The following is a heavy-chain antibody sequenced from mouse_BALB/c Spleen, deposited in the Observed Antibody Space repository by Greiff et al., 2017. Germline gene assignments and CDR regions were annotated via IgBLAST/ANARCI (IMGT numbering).Heavy chain of an antibody. CDR2: ISSGGSYT. D-gene: IGHD2-2*01. CDR3: TSDGYY. CDR1: GFTFSSYT. J-gene: IGHJ2*01. V-gene: IGHV5-6-4*01. Sequence: EVQVVESGGGLVKPGGSLKLSCAASGFTFSSYTMSWVRQTPEKRLEWVATISSGGSYTYYPDSVKGRFTISRDNAKNTLYLQMSSLKSEDTAMYYCTSDGYYWGQGTTLTVSS.